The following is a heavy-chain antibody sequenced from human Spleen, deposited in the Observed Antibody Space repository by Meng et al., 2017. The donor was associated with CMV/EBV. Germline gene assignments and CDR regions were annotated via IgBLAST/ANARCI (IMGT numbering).Heavy chain of an antibody. CDR2: ISSSGTKT. D-gene: IGHD6-19*01. V-gene: IGHV3-11*04. J-gene: IGHJ4*02. Sequence: GESLKISCAGSGFTFGDYYMTWIRQAPGKGLEWIAYISSSGTKTFYADSVKGRFTISRANARNSLFLQMNSLRAEDTAVYYCAKDLGSGWYSGFEYWGQGTLVTVSS. CDR1: GFTFGDYY. CDR3: AKDLGSGWYSGFEY.